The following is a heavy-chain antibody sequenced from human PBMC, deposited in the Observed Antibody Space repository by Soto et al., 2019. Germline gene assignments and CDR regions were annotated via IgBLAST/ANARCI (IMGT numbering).Heavy chain of an antibody. CDR1: GFTFDDYA. Sequence: GGSLRLSCAASGFTFDDYAMHWVRQAPGKGLEWVSGISWNSGSIGYADSVKGRFTISRDNAKNSLYLQMNSLRAEDTALYYCAKDASYYDFWSGFSPPYMDVWGKGTTVTVSS. J-gene: IGHJ6*03. D-gene: IGHD3-3*01. CDR3: AKDASYYDFWSGFSPPYMDV. V-gene: IGHV3-9*01. CDR2: ISWNSGSI.